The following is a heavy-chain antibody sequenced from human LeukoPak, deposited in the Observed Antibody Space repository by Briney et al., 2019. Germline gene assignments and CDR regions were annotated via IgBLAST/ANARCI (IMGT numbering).Heavy chain of an antibody. V-gene: IGHV3-33*01. Sequence: SLRLSCVASGFTFRSHGMHWVRQAPGKGLEWVAGIWYDGSNEDYADSVKGRFTISRDNSKNTLYLQMNSLRVEDTAVYYCARDGQNGSPYATDVWGQGTTVTVSS. CDR3: ARDGQNGSPYATDV. CDR2: IWYDGSNE. D-gene: IGHD3-10*01. CDR1: GFTFRSHG. J-gene: IGHJ6*02.